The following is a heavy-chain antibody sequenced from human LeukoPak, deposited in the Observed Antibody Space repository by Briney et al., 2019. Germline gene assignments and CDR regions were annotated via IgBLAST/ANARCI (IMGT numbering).Heavy chain of an antibody. J-gene: IGHJ3*02. Sequence: GASVKVSCKASGYTFTSYYMHWVRQAPGQGLEWMGIINPSGGSTSYAQKFQGRVTMTRDTSTSTVYMELSSLRSEDTAVYYCARGPADDSSGYYSSDGAFDIWGQGTMVTVSS. D-gene: IGHD3-22*01. CDR2: INPSGGST. CDR3: ARGPADDSSGYYSSDGAFDI. CDR1: GYTFTSYY. V-gene: IGHV1-46*01.